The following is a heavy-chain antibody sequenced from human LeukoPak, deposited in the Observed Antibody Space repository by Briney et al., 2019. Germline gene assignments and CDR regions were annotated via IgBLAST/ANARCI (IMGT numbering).Heavy chain of an antibody. J-gene: IGHJ4*02. CDR2: INHSGST. CDR1: GGSFSGYY. CDR3: ARYIDSSGYYYIKPVIDY. Sequence: SETLSLTCAVYGGSFSGYYWSWIRQPPGKGLEWIGEINHSGSTNYNPSLKSRVTISVDTSKNQFSLKLSSVTAADTAVYYCARYIDSSGYYYIKPVIDYWGQGTLVTVSS. V-gene: IGHV4-34*01. D-gene: IGHD3-22*01.